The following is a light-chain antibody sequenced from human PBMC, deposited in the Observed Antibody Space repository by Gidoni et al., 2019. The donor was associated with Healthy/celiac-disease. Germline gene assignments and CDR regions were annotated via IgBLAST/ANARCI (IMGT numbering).Light chain of an antibody. CDR1: QSLSRTY. Sequence: EIVLTQSPGTLSLSPGERATLSCRASQSLSRTYLAWYQQTPGQAPRLLIYGASSRATGIPDRFSGSGSGTDFTLTISRLEPEDFAVYYCQQYGGSPPMYTFGQGTKLEIK. CDR3: QQYGGSPPMYT. CDR2: GAS. V-gene: IGKV3-20*01. J-gene: IGKJ2*01.